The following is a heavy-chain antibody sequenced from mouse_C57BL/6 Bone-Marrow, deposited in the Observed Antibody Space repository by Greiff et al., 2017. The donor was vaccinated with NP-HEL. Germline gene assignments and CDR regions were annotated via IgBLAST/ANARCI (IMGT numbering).Heavy chain of an antibody. CDR3: ARHEDRIDGYYDYYAMDY. J-gene: IGHJ4*01. CDR2: FYPGSGSI. D-gene: IGHD2-3*01. V-gene: IGHV1-62-2*01. Sequence: QVQLKQSGAELVKPGASVKLSCKASGYTFTEYTIHWVKQRSGQGLEWIGWFYPGSGSIKYNEKFKDKATLTADKSSSTVYMELSRLTSEDSAVYFCARHEDRIDGYYDYYAMDYWGQGTSVTVSS. CDR1: GYTFTEYT.